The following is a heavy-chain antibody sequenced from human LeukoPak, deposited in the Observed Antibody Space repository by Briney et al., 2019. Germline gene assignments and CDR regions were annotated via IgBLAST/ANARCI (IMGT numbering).Heavy chain of an antibody. CDR2: IYHSGST. V-gene: IGHV4-30-2*01. Sequence: PSETLSLTCAVSGGSISSGGYSWSWIRQPPGKGLEWIGYIYHSGSTYYNPSFKSRVTISVDRSKNQFSLKLSSVTAADTAVYYCARGIPSRIWGQGTLVTVSS. J-gene: IGHJ4*02. CDR1: GGSISSGGYS. D-gene: IGHD5-18*01. CDR3: ARGIPSRI.